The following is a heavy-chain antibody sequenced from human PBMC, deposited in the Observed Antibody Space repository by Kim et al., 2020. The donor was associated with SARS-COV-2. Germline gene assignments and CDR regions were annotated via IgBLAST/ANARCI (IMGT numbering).Heavy chain of an antibody. CDR3: VRYFLRFGAGL. D-gene: IGHD3-3*01. V-gene: IGHV3-64*04. CDR1: GFTFSSYA. J-gene: IGHJ4*02. Sequence: GGSLRLSCAASGFTFSSYAIHWVRQAPGKGLEWVSAITRSGSGTYYADSVKGRFTISRDNSKNTLYLQMNSLRLEDTSMYYCVRYFLRFGAGLWGQGILVIVPS. CDR2: ITRSGSGT.